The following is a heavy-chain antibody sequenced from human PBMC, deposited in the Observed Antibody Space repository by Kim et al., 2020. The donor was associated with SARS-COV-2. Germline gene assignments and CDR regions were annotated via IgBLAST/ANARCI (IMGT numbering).Heavy chain of an antibody. CDR1: GFTFSDYY. V-gene: IGHV3-11*06. Sequence: GGSLRLSCAASGFTFSDYYMSWIRQAPGKGLEWVSYISSSSSYTNYADSVKGRFTISRDNAKNSLYLQMNSLRAEDTAVYYCARNKGKYYDFWSGSPRINWFDPWGQGTLVTVSS. D-gene: IGHD3-3*01. CDR3: ARNKGKYYDFWSGSPRINWFDP. J-gene: IGHJ5*02. CDR2: ISSSSSYT.